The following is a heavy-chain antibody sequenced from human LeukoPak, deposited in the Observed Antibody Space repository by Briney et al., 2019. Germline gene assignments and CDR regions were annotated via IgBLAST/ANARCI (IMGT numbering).Heavy chain of an antibody. D-gene: IGHD6-19*01. Sequence: GGSLRLSCAASGFTFSSYAMSWVRQAPGKGLEWVSAISGSGGSTYYADSVKGRFTISRDNSKNTLYLQVNSLRAEDTAVYYCAQQWLVLGAFDYWGQGTLVTVSS. CDR2: ISGSGGST. CDR3: AQQWLVLGAFDY. J-gene: IGHJ4*02. V-gene: IGHV3-23*01. CDR1: GFTFSSYA.